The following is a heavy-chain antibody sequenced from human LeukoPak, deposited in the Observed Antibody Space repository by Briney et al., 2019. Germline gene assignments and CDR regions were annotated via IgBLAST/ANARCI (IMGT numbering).Heavy chain of an antibody. CDR3: ARALKYVWGSYRYTHFDY. CDR2: IYYSGST. CDR1: GGSISNGGYY. D-gene: IGHD3-16*02. J-gene: IGHJ4*02. Sequence: SETLSLTCTVSGGSISNGGYYRSWIRQHPGKGLEWIGYIYYSGSTYYNPSLKSRVTISVDTSKNQFSLKLSSVTAADTAVYYCARALKYVWGSYRYTHFDYWGQGTLVTVSS. V-gene: IGHV4-31*03.